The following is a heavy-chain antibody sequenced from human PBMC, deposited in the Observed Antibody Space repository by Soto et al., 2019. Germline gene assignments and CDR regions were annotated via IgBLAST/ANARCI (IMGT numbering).Heavy chain of an antibody. CDR3: ARVGGSVTSDY. CDR1: GFTFSPYG. Sequence: QVQLVESGGGVVQPGKSLRLSCAASGFTFSPYGMHWVRRAPGKGLEWVAMIYYDGSNIYYADSVKGRFTISRDNSKNTLYLQMNSLRAEDTAVYYCARVGGSVTSDYWGQGTLVTVSS. CDR2: IYYDGSNI. V-gene: IGHV3-33*01. J-gene: IGHJ4*02. D-gene: IGHD3-10*01.